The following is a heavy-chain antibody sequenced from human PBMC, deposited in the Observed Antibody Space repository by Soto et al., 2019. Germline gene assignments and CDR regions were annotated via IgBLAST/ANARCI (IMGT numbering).Heavy chain of an antibody. CDR1: GGSFSGYY. CDR3: ARGNITIFGVVTRGWFDP. J-gene: IGHJ5*02. D-gene: IGHD3-3*01. Sequence: SETLSLTCAVYGGSFSGYYWSWIRQPPGKGLEWIGEINHSGSTNYNPSLKSRVTISVDTSKNQFSMKLSSVTAADTAVYYCARGNITIFGVVTRGWFDPWGQGTLVTAPQ. CDR2: INHSGST. V-gene: IGHV4-34*01.